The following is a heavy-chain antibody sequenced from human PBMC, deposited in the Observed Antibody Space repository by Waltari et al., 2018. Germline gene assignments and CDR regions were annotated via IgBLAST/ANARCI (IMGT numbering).Heavy chain of an antibody. V-gene: IGHV4-4*07. CDR3: ALIAAAASVDY. CDR1: GGSISSYY. CDR2: IYTSGST. D-gene: IGHD6-13*01. Sequence: QVQLQESGPGLVKPSETLSLTCTVSGGSISSYYWSWIRQPAGKGLEWIGRIYTSGSTNYNPSLKSRVTMSVDTSTTQFSLKPSSVTAADTAVYYCALIAAAASVDYWGQGTLVTVSS. J-gene: IGHJ4*02.